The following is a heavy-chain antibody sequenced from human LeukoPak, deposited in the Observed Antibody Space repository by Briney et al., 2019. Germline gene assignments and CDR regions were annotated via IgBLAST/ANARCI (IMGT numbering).Heavy chain of an antibody. CDR3: ARTRSTTMVRGNRLNWFDP. V-gene: IGHV5-51*01. CDR1: GYSFTSYW. D-gene: IGHD3-10*01. CDR2: IYPGDSDT. J-gene: IGHJ5*02. Sequence: GESLKISCKGSGYSFTSYWIGWVRQMPGKGLEWMGIIYPGDSDTRYSPSFQGQVTISADKSISTAYLQWSSLKASDTAMYYCARTRSTTMVRGNRLNWFDPWGQGTLVTVSS.